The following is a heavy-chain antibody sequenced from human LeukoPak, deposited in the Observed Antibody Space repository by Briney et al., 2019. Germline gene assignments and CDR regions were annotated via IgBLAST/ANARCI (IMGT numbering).Heavy chain of an antibody. V-gene: IGHV4-59*01. Sequence: PSETLSLTCTVSGGSISSYYWSWIRQPPGKGLEWIGYIYYSGSTNYNPSLKSRVTISVDTSKNQFSLKLSSVTAADTAVYYCARGEAVAAPYFDYWGQGTLVTVSS. D-gene: IGHD6-19*01. J-gene: IGHJ4*02. CDR2: IYYSGST. CDR1: GGSISSYY. CDR3: ARGEAVAAPYFDY.